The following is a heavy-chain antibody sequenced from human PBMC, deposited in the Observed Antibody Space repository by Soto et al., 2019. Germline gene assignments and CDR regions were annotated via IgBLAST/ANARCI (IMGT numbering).Heavy chain of an antibody. CDR3: AKDTRIAARPIGYFDH. CDR1: GFTFGSYG. Sequence: EVQLLESGGGLVQPGGSLRLTCAASGFTFGSYGMSWVRQAPGKGLEWVSSLSGSSLTVYYADSVKGRFTISRDNSDNTLFLEMTSLRAGDTAFYYCAKDTRIAARPIGYFDHWGQGTLVTVSS. CDR2: LSGSSLTV. J-gene: IGHJ4*02. D-gene: IGHD6-6*01. V-gene: IGHV3-23*01.